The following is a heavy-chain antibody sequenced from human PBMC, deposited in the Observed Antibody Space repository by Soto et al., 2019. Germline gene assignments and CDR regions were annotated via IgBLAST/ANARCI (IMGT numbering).Heavy chain of an antibody. D-gene: IGHD3-22*01. CDR2: ISGSGGST. V-gene: IGHV3-23*01. CDR3: AKDMVDEGAYYYDSSGSASDY. CDR1: GFTFSSYA. J-gene: IGHJ4*02. Sequence: EVQLLESGGGLVQPGGSLRLSCAASGFTFSSYAMSWVRQAPGKGLEWVSAISGSGGSTYYADSVKGRFTISRDNSKNTLYLQMNSLRAEDTAVYYCAKDMVDEGAYYYDSSGSASDYWGQGTLVTVSS.